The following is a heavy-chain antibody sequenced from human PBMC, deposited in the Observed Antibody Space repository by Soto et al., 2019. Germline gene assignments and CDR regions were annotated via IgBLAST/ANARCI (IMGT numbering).Heavy chain of an antibody. Sequence: ESGGGLVKPGGSLRLSCAASGFTFSSYSMNWVRQAPGKGLEWVSSISSSSSYIYYADSVKGRFTISRDNAKNSLYLQMNSLRAEDTAVYYCAREVPQLWLPKNWFDPWGQGTLVTVSS. CDR3: AREVPQLWLPKNWFDP. CDR2: ISSSSSYI. J-gene: IGHJ5*02. D-gene: IGHD5-18*01. V-gene: IGHV3-21*01. CDR1: GFTFSSYS.